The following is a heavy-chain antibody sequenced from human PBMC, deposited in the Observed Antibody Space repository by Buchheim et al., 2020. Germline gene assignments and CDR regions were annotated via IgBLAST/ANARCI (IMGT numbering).Heavy chain of an antibody. D-gene: IGHD6-13*01. CDR3: ARAAASGSSYEY. CDR2: INKSGRNT. J-gene: IGHJ4*02. Sequence: EVQLLESGGDLVQPGGSLRLSCAASGFTFSDYTMGWVRQAPRKGLEWVSDINKSGRNTSYPDSVKGRFTISRDNSKDTPYLQMNSLRAEDSALYYCARAAASGSSYEYWGQGTL. CDR1: GFTFSDYT. V-gene: IGHV3-23*05.